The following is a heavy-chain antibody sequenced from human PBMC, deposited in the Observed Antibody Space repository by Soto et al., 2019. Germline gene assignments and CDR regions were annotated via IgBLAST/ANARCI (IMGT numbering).Heavy chain of an antibody. V-gene: IGHV1-18*01. Sequence: QVQLVQSGAEVKKPGALVKVSCKASGYTFTSYGISWVRQAPGQGLEWMGWISAYNANTNYAQKIQRRVNMTTDTPTSTAYMELRSLRSDDTAVYYCARDLTVGLVAYWGKGTRVTFS. D-gene: IGHD6-19*01. CDR1: GYTFTSYG. J-gene: IGHJ4*02. CDR3: ARDLTVGLVAY. CDR2: ISAYNANT.